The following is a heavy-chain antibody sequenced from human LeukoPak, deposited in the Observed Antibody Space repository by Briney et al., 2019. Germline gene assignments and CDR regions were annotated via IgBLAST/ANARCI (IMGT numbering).Heavy chain of an antibody. CDR1: GFTFSSYA. J-gene: IGHJ6*03. Sequence: QPGGSLRLSCAASGFTFSSYAMSWVRQAPGKGLEWVSTIVDTGDGTFYAYSVRGRFTVSRDSSKNTLYLQMNSLRADDTAVYYCAKERGHPLPNYHMDVWGKGTTVTVSS. D-gene: IGHD4/OR15-4a*01. CDR2: IVDTGDGT. V-gene: IGHV3-23*01. CDR3: AKERGHPLPNYHMDV.